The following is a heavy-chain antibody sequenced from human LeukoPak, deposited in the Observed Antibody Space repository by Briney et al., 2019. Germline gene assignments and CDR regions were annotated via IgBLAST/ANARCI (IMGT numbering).Heavy chain of an antibody. D-gene: IGHD2-2*01. CDR3: ARGLGYCSSTSCFNFDY. Sequence: PGGSLRLSCAASGFTFSSNSMNWVRQAPGKGLEWVSSISSSSSYIYYADSVKGRFTISRDNAKNSLYLQMNSLRAEDTAVYYCARGLGYCSSTSCFNFDYWGQGTLVTVSS. CDR2: ISSSSSYI. CDR1: GFTFSSNS. J-gene: IGHJ4*02. V-gene: IGHV3-21*01.